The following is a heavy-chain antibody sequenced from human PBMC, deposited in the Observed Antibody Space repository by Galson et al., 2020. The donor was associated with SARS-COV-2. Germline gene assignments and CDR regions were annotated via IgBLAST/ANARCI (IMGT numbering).Heavy chain of an antibody. D-gene: IGHD1-26*01. CDR2: ISSDGRNS. J-gene: IGHJ4*02. V-gene: IGHV3-30*04. CDR1: GFTLSNSV. Sequence: GGSLRLSGAALGFTLSNSVMHWVRQAPGKAPEWVAVISSDGRNSFYADSLKGRFTIPRDNSKRTLSLQMNSLRAEDTAVYYCARGGEWELPYYFEYWGQGTMVTVSS. CDR3: ARGGEWELPYYFEY.